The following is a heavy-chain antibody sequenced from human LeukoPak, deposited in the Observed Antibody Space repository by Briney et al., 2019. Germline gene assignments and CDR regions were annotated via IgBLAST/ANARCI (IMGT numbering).Heavy chain of an antibody. Sequence: SETLSLTCAAYGESLSGDYWGWIRQAPGQGRDWIGEISHSGSTTYNPSLKSRVTVSVDTSKNQFSLKLNSVTAADTAVYFCARHYYYYYMDVWGRGTTVTVSS. CDR3: ARHYYYYYMDV. J-gene: IGHJ6*03. CDR1: GESLSGDY. CDR2: ISHSGST. V-gene: IGHV4-34*01.